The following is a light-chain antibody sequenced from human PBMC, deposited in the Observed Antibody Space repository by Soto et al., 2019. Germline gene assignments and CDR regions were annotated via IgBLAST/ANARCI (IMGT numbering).Light chain of an antibody. CDR2: EVT. J-gene: IGLJ1*01. CDR3: SSYTSRSTLV. V-gene: IGLV2-14*01. CDR1: MRDVGAYNL. Sequence: QSALTQPASVSGSPGQSITISCAGTMRDVGAYNLVSWYQQHPGRAPQLIIYEVTNRPSGVSNRFSGSKSGNTASLTISGLQAEDEADYYCSSYTSRSTLVFGTGTKLTVL.